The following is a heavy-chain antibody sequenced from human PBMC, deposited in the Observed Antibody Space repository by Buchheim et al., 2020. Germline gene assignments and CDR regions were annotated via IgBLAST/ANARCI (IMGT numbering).Heavy chain of an antibody. Sequence: LLVESGGDLVQPGGSLRLSCAASTFTFSNHAMTWVRQAPGKGLEWVASIDISGANTYYADSATGRFSISRDNSKDTFYLQLTSLRPDDTALYYCAQELRPNDSWGPGTL. V-gene: IGHV3-23*04. J-gene: IGHJ4*02. CDR3: AQELRPNDS. CDR2: IDISGANT. CDR1: TFTFSNHA.